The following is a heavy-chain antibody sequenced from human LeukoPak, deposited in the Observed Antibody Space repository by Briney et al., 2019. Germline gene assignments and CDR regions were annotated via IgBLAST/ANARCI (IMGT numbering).Heavy chain of an antibody. J-gene: IGHJ4*02. D-gene: IGHD3-22*01. CDR2: VNHSGST. CDR1: GGSSSDSY. Sequence: SETLSLTCAVYGGSSSDSYWSWIRQPPGKGLEWIGEVNHSGSTNYNPSLKSRVTISVDKSKNQFSLKLSSVTAADTAVYYCASRGRTHVYYYDSSGYTYYFDYWGQGTLVTVSS. V-gene: IGHV4-34*01. CDR3: ASRGRTHVYYYDSSGYTYYFDY.